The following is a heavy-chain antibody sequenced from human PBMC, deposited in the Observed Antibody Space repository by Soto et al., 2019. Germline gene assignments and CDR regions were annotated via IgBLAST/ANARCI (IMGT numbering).Heavy chain of an antibody. V-gene: IGHV1-69*06. CDR1: GGTFSSYA. J-gene: IGHJ4*02. D-gene: IGHD3-22*01. CDR3: ASDSSGYYPYYFDY. CDR2: IIPIFGTA. Sequence: GALVKVSCKASGGTFSSYAISWVRQAPGQGLEWMGGIIPIFGTANYAQKFQGRVTITADKSTSTAYMELSSLRSEDTAVYYCASDSSGYYPYYFDYWGQGTLVTVSS.